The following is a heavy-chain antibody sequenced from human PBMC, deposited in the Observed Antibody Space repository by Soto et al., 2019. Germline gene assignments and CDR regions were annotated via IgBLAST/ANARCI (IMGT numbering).Heavy chain of an antibody. J-gene: IGHJ4*02. CDR3: AGEDCSGGSCYGS. D-gene: IGHD2-15*01. CDR1: GGSISSYY. V-gene: IGHV4-59*01. Sequence: PSETLSLTCTVSGGSISSYYWSWIRQPPGKGLEWIGYIYYSGSTNYNPSLKSRVTISVDTSKNQFSLKLSSVTAADTAVYYCAGEDCSGGSCYGSWGQGTLVTVSS. CDR2: IYYSGST.